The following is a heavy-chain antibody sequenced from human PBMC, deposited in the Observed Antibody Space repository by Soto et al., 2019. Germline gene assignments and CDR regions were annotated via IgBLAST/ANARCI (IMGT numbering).Heavy chain of an antibody. J-gene: IGHJ2*01. V-gene: IGHV3-30*18. CDR2: ISHDGGNE. D-gene: IGHD3-22*01. Sequence: QVHLEESGGGVLQPGRSLRLSCAASGFSFSTYGMHWVRQAPGKGLEWVAVISHDGGNEYYADSVKGRFTISRDSSKNPVYLKMNNVRAADTAVYYCAKDPSSGYTGGYFDFWGLGTLVTVSS. CDR3: AKDPSSGYTGGYFDF. CDR1: GFSFSTYG.